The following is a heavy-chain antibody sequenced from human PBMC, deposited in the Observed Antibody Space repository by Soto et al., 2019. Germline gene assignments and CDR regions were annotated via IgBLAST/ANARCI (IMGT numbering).Heavy chain of an antibody. V-gene: IGHV4-34*01. CDR3: ARDQNGSGNYYTRYFDD. CDR2: INHSGST. CDR1: GGSFSGYY. J-gene: IGHJ4*02. D-gene: IGHD3-10*01. Sequence: PSETLSLTCAVYGGSFSGYYWSWIRQPPGKGLEWIGEINHSGSTNYNPSLKSRVTISVDTSKNQFSLKLSSVTAADTAVYYCARDQNGSGNYYTRYFDDWGQGTLVTGSS.